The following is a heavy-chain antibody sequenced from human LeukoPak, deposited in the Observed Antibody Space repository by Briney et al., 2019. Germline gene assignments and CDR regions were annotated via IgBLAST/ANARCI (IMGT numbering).Heavy chain of an antibody. CDR3: ARHVFTIFGVATPYGMDV. Sequence: AGSLRLSCAASGFTFSSYAMSWVRQAPGEVLEWIGYIYYSGSTNYNPSLKSRVTMSVDTSKNHFSMKLSSVTAADTAVYYCARHVFTIFGVATPYGMDVWGQGTTVTVSS. J-gene: IGHJ6*02. CDR1: GFTFSSYA. V-gene: IGHV4-59*08. D-gene: IGHD3-3*01. CDR2: IYYSGST.